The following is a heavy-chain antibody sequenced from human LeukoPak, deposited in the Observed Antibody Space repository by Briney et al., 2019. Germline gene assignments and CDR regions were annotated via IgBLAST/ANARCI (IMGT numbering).Heavy chain of an antibody. CDR1: GYTFTRYA. V-gene: IGHV1-18*01. CDR3: VLGHLYLLY. D-gene: IGHD1-26*01. CDR2: ISAYNGNT. Sequence: ASVKVSCKASGYTFTRYAMNWVRQAPGQGLEWMGWISAYNGNTNYAQKLQGRVTMTTDTSTSTAYMELRSLRSDDTAVYYCVLGHLYLLYWGQGTLVTVSS. J-gene: IGHJ4*02.